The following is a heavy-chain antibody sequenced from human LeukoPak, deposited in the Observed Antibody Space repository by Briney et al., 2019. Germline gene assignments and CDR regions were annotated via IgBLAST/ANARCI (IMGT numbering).Heavy chain of an antibody. Sequence: GGSLRLSCVASGFSFDNFALTWVRQAPGKGLEWVSTISNDSHYADSARGRFVISRDNSRKTIYLQMSGVTPEDAATYYFIRDSQGFYGGFWYGTYGMDVWGQGTTVTVSS. CDR3: IRDSQGFYGGFWYGTYGMDV. V-gene: IGHV3-23*05. J-gene: IGHJ6*02. CDR2: ISNDS. D-gene: IGHD3-10*01. CDR1: GFSFDNFA.